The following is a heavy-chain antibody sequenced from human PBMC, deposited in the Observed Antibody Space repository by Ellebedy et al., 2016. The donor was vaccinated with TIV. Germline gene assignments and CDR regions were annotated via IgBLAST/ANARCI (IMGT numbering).Heavy chain of an antibody. CDR1: GFTVSDTY. J-gene: IGHJ4*02. V-gene: IGHV3-53*01. CDR3: TKGVWLQYFDF. CDR2: IHGGGNT. Sequence: PGGSLRLSCAASGFTVSDTYMSWARRAPGKGLDWVSIIHGGGNTYYTDSVKGRFTISRDNAKNTLYLQMNSLRTEDTAVYYCTKGVWLQYFDFWGQGTLVTVSS. D-gene: IGHD5-24*01.